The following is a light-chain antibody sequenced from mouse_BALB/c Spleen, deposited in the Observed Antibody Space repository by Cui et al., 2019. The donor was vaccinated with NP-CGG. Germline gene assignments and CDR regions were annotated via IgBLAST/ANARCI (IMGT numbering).Light chain of an antibody. V-gene: IGLV1*01. CDR3: ALWYSNHWV. Sequence: QAVVTQESAPTTSPGETVTLTCRSSTGTVTTSNYANWVQEKPDHLFTGLIGGTNNRAPGVPARCSGSLIGDKAALTITGTQTEDEAIYFCALWYSNHWVFGGGIKLTVL. J-gene: IGLJ1*01. CDR2: GTN. CDR1: TGTVTTSNY.